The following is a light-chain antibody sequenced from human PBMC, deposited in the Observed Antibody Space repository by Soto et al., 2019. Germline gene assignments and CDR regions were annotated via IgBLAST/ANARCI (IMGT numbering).Light chain of an antibody. CDR1: QGIRND. V-gene: IGKV1-17*01. Sequence: DIEMTQSRSSLSASVGDIVTISCRASQGIRNDLGWYQQKPGKAPKLLIYAASTLQSGVPSRFSGSGSGTDFTLTIGSLQPDDFATYYCQQYNSYSWTFGQGTKVDI. CDR3: QQYNSYSWT. CDR2: AAS. J-gene: IGKJ1*01.